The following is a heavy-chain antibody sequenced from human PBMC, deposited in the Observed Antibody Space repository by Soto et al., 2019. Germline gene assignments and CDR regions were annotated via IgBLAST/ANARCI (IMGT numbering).Heavy chain of an antibody. D-gene: IGHD3-9*01. CDR3: ARAVGYFDWLLSFDY. J-gene: IGHJ4*02. V-gene: IGHV3-30*03. Sequence: PGGSLRLSCAASGFTFSSYAIHWVRQAPGKGLEWVAIISYDGNIKYYADSIKGRFTISRDNAKNSLYLQMNSLRAEDTAVYYCARAVGYFDWLLSFDYWGQGTLVTVSS. CDR1: GFTFSSYA. CDR2: ISYDGNIK.